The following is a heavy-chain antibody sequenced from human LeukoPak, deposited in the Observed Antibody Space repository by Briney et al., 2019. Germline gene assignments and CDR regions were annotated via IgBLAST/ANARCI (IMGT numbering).Heavy chain of an antibody. J-gene: IGHJ4*02. Sequence: GGSLRLSCAVSGFTLSSYWMSWVRQAPGKGLEWVANIKQDGSEKNYVDSVKGRFTISRDNAKDSLYLQMNSLRAEDTAVYYCARARDSSWDYWGQGTLVTVSS. D-gene: IGHD6-13*01. V-gene: IGHV3-7*03. CDR3: ARARDSSWDY. CDR1: GFTLSSYW. CDR2: IKQDGSEK.